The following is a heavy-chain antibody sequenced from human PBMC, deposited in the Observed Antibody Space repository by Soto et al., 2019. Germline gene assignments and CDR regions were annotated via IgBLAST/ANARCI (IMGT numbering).Heavy chain of an antibody. D-gene: IGHD6-19*01. Sequence: QVQLQESGPGLVRPSETLSLTCTVSSDSISSYYWIWIRQSPGKGLAWIGYTDYSGNTNYNPSLKSRVTISGDTSKNQFSLRLCSVTAADTAVYYCARAVGDPLYYLDYWGQGTLVTVSS. CDR1: SDSISSYY. CDR3: ARAVGDPLYYLDY. V-gene: IGHV4-59*08. J-gene: IGHJ4*02. CDR2: TDYSGNT.